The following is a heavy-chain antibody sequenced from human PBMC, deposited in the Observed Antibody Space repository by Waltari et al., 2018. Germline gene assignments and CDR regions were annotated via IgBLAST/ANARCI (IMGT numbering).Heavy chain of an antibody. CDR2: INHDGSDI. CDR1: GFSFSNSW. V-gene: IGHV3-7*01. J-gene: IGHJ4*01. Sequence: EVQLVESGGGVVQPGGSLRLSCAASGFSFSNSWVAWVRQAPGEGLEWVANINHDGSDISYVDSVKGRVTISRDNSKNSLYLQMNSLRAEDTAIYYCSWSLDYLGHGTLVTVSS. CDR3: SWSLDY.